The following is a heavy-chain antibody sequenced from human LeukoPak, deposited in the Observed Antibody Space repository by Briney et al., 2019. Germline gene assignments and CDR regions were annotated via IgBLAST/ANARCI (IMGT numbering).Heavy chain of an antibody. CDR3: AKGGAATMRDGYNYYYYYMEV. J-gene: IGHJ6*03. Sequence: PGGSLRLSCAASGFTFDKFAMSWVRQDPGKGLQWVSTITSGADTYYADSVKGRFSISRDDSTNRLYLQMNSLRPEDTAVYYCAKGGAATMRDGYNYYYYYMEVWGRGTTVTVSS. D-gene: IGHD5-24*01. CDR1: GFTFDKFA. CDR2: ITSGADT. V-gene: IGHV3-23*01.